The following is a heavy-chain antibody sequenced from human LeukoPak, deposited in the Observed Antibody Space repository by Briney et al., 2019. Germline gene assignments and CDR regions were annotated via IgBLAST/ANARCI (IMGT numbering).Heavy chain of an antibody. CDR1: GFTFSSYS. CDR2: ISSSSSTI. V-gene: IGHV3-48*01. D-gene: IGHD2-2*01. J-gene: IGHJ4*02. Sequence: GGSLRLSCAASGFTFSSYSMNWVRQAPGKGLEWVSYISSSSSTIYYADSVKGRFTISRDNAKNSLYLQMNSLRAEDTAVYYCASVFHCSSTSCYGQYDYWGQGTLVTVSS. CDR3: ASVFHCSSTSCYGQYDY.